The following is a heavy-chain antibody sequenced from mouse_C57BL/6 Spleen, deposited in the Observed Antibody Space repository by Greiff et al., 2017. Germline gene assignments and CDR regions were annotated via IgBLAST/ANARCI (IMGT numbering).Heavy chain of an antibody. D-gene: IGHD2-3*01. CDR2: INPSSGYT. V-gene: IGHV1-4*01. Sequence: VKLMESGAELARPGASVKMSCKASGYTFTSYTMHWVKQRPGQGLEWIGYINPSSGYTKYNQKFKDKATLTADKSSSTAYMQLSSLTSEDSAVYYCARESYDDAMDYWGQGTSVTVSS. CDR3: ARESYDDAMDY. J-gene: IGHJ4*01. CDR1: GYTFTSYT.